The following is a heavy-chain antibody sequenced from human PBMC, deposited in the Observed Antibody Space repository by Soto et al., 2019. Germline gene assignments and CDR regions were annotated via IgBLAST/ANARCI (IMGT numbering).Heavy chain of an antibody. CDR2: IRGSGGNT. D-gene: IGHD3-10*01. Sequence: GGSLRLSCAASGFSFSSYAMSWVRQAPGEGLEWVSTIRGSGGNTDYADSVKGRFTISRDNSKNTLYLQMNSLRAEDTAIYYCAKFGSGHFQHWGQGTLVTVSS. J-gene: IGHJ1*01. CDR3: AKFGSGHFQH. V-gene: IGHV3-23*01. CDR1: GFSFSSYA.